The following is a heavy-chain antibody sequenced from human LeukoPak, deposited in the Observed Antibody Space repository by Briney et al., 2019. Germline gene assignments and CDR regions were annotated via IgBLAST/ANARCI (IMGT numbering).Heavy chain of an antibody. J-gene: IGHJ3*02. CDR1: GGTFSSYA. CDR3: ARVQDIAMVIRGDAFDI. D-gene: IGHD5-18*01. Sequence: ASVKVSCKASGGTFSSYAISWVRQAPGQGLEWMGRIIPILGIANYAQKFQGRVTITADKSTSTAYMELSSLRSEDTAVYYCARVQDIAMVIRGDAFDIWGQGTMVTVSS. CDR2: IIPILGIA. V-gene: IGHV1-69*04.